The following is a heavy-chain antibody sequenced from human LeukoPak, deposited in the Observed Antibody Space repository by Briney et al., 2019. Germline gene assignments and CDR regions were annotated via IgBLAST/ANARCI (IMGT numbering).Heavy chain of an antibody. CDR1: GGSISSGSYY. V-gene: IGHV4-61*02. D-gene: IGHD6-13*01. CDR3: AREPPIAAAGTSYFDY. CDR2: IYTSGST. Sequence: SETLSLTCTVSGGSISSGSYYWSWIRQPAGKGLEWIGRIYTSGSTNYNPSLKSRVTISVDTSKNQFSLKLSSVTAADTAVYYCAREPPIAAAGTSYFDYWGQGTLVTVPS. J-gene: IGHJ4*02.